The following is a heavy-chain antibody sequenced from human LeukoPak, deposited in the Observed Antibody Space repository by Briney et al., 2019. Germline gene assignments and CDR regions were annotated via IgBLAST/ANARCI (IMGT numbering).Heavy chain of an antibody. Sequence: ASVKVSCKASVYTFTSYDINWVRQAPGQGLEWMGWINPNSCGTKYAQKFQGRVTMTRDTSISTAYMELSRLRSDDTAVYYCASLQAHSPDCWGQGTLVTVSS. CDR3: ASLQAHSPDC. CDR1: VYTFTSYD. CDR2: INPNSCGT. V-gene: IGHV1-2*02. J-gene: IGHJ4*02. D-gene: IGHD5-18*01.